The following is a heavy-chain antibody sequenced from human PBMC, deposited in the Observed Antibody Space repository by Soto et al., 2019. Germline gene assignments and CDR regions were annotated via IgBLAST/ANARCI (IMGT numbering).Heavy chain of an antibody. V-gene: IGHV3-30-3*01. Sequence: LSCAASGFTFNTHGMHWVRQAPGKGLEWVAVISYVGSNKYYADSVKGRFTISRDNSKNTLYLQMTSLRAEDTAVYYCARDTIAGRPDCYYGMDVWGQGTTVTVSS. CDR2: ISYVGSNK. J-gene: IGHJ6*02. D-gene: IGHD6-6*01. CDR1: GFTFNTHG. CDR3: ARDTIAGRPDCYYGMDV.